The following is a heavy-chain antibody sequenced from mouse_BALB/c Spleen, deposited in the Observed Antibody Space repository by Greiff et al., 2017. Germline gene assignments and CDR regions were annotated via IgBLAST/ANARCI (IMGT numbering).Heavy chain of an antibody. D-gene: IGHD2-3*01. CDR1: GFTFSSFG. V-gene: IGHV5-17*02. Sequence: EVQLVESGGGLVQPGGSRKLSCAASGFTFSSFGMHWVRQAPEKGLEWVAYISSGSSTIYYADTVKGRFTISRDNPKNTLFLQMTSLRSEDTAMYYCASDGYHYYYAMDYWGQGTSVTVSS. J-gene: IGHJ4*01. CDR3: ASDGYHYYYAMDY. CDR2: ISSGSSTI.